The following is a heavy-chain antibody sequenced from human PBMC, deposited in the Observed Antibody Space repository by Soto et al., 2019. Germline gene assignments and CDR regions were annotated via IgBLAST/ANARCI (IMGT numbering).Heavy chain of an antibody. D-gene: IGHD1-1*01. CDR1: GFMFSNHG. J-gene: IGHJ4*02. CDR3: VRGDNWNDEASDY. V-gene: IGHV3-33*01. CDR2: IWSDGNNR. Sequence: QVQLVESGGGVVQPGRSLRLSCAASGFMFSNHGMHWVRQAPGKGLEWVAVIWSDGNNRYYADSVKGRFTISRDNSKNTVSLEMTRLRAEDTAVYYCVRGDNWNDEASDYWGQGTLVTVSS.